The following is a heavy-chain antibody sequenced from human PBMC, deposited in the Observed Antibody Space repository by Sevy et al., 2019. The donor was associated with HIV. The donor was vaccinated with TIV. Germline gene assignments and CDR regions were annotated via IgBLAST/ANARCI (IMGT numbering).Heavy chain of an antibody. V-gene: IGHV4-39*01. J-gene: IGHJ4*02. CDR1: GGSISSSSYY. CDR2: IYYSGST. CDR3: ARQRKGGYGPFFDY. D-gene: IGHD3-16*01. Sequence: SETLSLTCTVSGGSISSSSYYWGWIRQPPGKGLEWFGSIYYSGSTYYNPSLKSRFTISIDTSKNQFSLKLSSVTAADTAVYYCARQRKGGYGPFFDYWGQGTLVTVSS.